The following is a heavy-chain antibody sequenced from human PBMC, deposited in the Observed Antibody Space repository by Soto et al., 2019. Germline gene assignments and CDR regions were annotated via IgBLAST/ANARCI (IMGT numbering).Heavy chain of an antibody. D-gene: IGHD6-19*01. V-gene: IGHV4-39*01. CDR2: IYYSGST. J-gene: IGHJ6*03. Sequence: QLQLQESGPGLVKPSETLSLTCTVSGGSISSSSYYWGWIRQPPGKGLEWIGSIYYSGSTYYNPSLKSRVTISVDTSKNQFSLKLSSVTAADTAVYYCASPTVAVAEGKDGAFKDYYYYYMDVWGKGTTVTVSS. CDR3: ASPTVAVAEGKDGAFKDYYYYYMDV. CDR1: GGSISSSSYY.